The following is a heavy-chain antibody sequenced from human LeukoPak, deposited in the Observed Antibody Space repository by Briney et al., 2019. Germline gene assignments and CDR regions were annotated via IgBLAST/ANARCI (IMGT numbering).Heavy chain of an antibody. V-gene: IGHV3-30*03. J-gene: IGHJ5*02. Sequence: GGSLRLSCAASGFTFSSYGMHWVRQAPGKGLEWVAVISYDGSNKYYADSVKGRFTISRDSSKNTLYLQMNSLRAEDTAVYYCAGDSFDPWGQGTLVTVSS. CDR1: GFTFSSYG. CDR3: AGDSFDP. CDR2: ISYDGSNK.